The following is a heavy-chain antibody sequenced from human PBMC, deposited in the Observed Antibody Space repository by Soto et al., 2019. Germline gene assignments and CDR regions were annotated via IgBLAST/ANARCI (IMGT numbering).Heavy chain of an antibody. J-gene: IGHJ6*02. V-gene: IGHV3-23*01. CDR3: AKDGTTTGIHYYAMDV. CDR1: GFTLTSYG. CDR2: IGRGGDT. D-gene: IGHD1-1*01. Sequence: VGFLRLSCEVSGFTLTSYGMNWVRQAPDKGLEWVSTIGRGGDTYYADSVKGRFTISRDNSKNTLFLQMNSLRAEDTALYFCAKDGTTTGIHYYAMDVWGQGTTVTVSS.